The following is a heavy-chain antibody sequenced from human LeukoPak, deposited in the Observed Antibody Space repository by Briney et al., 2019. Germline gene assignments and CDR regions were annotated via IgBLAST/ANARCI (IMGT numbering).Heavy chain of an antibody. CDR2: INRDGGST. CDR1: GFTFDDYG. CDR3: ATLLTGYYPHDY. Sequence: GGSLRLSCAASGFTFDDYGMSWVRQGPGKGLEWVSAINRDGGSTGYADSVKGRFTISRDNAKNSLYLQMNSLRAEDTAVYYCATLLTGYYPHDYWGQGTLVTVSS. V-gene: IGHV3-20*04. J-gene: IGHJ4*02. D-gene: IGHD3-9*01.